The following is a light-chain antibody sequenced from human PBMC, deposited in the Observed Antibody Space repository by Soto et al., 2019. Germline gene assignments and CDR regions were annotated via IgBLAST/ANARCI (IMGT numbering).Light chain of an antibody. CDR2: SNN. CDR1: SSNIGNNY. V-gene: IGLV1-47*02. J-gene: IGLJ1*01. CDR3: ATWDDSQSGTYV. Sequence: QSVLTQLPSASATPGQRVPISCSGSSSNIGNNYVCWYQHLPGPAPKLLIYSNNQRPSGVPAPFSGSKSGTSVSLAISGPRSEDEVDYYRATWDDSQSGTYVVGSGTKVHV.